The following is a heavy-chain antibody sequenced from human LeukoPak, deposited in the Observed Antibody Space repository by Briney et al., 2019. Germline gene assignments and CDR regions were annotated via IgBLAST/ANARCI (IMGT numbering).Heavy chain of an antibody. J-gene: IGHJ4*01. CDR1: GDSIRKDNW. V-gene: IGHV4/OR15-8*02. CDR3: ANHYSGYIDY. CDR2: IYDSGKT. Sequence: SETLSLTCSVSGDSIRKDNWWTWVRRSPGKGLEWLGEIYDSGKTNYHPSLRSRIAISIDTAKRQFSLELTAVTAADTAVYYCANHYSGYIDYWGHGTLVTVSS. D-gene: IGHD5-12*01.